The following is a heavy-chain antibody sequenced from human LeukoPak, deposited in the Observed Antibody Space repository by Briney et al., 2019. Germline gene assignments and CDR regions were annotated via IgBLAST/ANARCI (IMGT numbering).Heavy chain of an antibody. D-gene: IGHD5-12*01. CDR2: INPSGGST. V-gene: IGHV1-46*04. Sequence: ASVKVSCKASGYTLTSYYMHWVRQAPGQGIEWMGIINPSGGSTSYAQKLQGRVTMTRDMSTSTVYMELSSLRSEDTAVYYCARATYSGYDYWFDPWGQGTLVTVSS. J-gene: IGHJ5*02. CDR1: GYTLTSYY. CDR3: ARATYSGYDYWFDP.